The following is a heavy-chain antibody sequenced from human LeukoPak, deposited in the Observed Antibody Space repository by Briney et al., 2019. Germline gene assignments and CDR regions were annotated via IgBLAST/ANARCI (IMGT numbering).Heavy chain of an antibody. D-gene: IGHD3-22*01. CDR3: ARRRHYDATGYLD. J-gene: IGHJ1*01. V-gene: IGHV4-39*01. CDR1: GGSISSSSYY. CDR2: IYYSGST. Sequence: SETLSLTCTISGGSISSSSYYWDWIRQYPGKGLEWLGTIYYSGSTYYNASLKSRLFISVDTSNNQFSLRLSFVTAADTAVYYCARRRHYDATGYLDWGQGTLITVSS.